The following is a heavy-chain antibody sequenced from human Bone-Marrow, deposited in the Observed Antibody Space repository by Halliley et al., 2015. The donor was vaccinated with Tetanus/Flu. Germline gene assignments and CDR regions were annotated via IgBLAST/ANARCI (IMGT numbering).Heavy chain of an antibody. D-gene: IGHD2-2*01. V-gene: IGHV3-9*01. CDR3: AKDQLQYCTSTSCYLMDV. Sequence: SLRLSCVASGFTFDDYALHWVRQVPGKGLEWVSGITYNGGTIGYADSVKGRFIISRDNAKNSLYLEMNSLRVEDTAFYYCAKDQLQYCTSTSCYLMDVWGQGTTVTVSS. CDR1: GFTFDDYA. J-gene: IGHJ6*02. CDR2: ITYNGGTI.